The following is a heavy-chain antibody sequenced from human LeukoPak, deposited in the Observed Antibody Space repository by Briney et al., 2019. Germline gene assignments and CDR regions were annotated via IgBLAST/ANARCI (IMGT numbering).Heavy chain of an antibody. CDR1: GFSFSNSA. D-gene: IGHD4-23*01. J-gene: IGHJ3*02. Sequence: SVKVSCKSSGFSFSNSAVQWVRQARGQRLEWIGWIIVGSDTTNYAQSLQGRLTITRDMSTNTAYMELSSLRSEDTAVYYCAAERYGGISDCCNFEIWGQGTMVTVSS. CDR2: IIVGSDTT. CDR3: AAERYGGISDCCNFEI. V-gene: IGHV1-58*01.